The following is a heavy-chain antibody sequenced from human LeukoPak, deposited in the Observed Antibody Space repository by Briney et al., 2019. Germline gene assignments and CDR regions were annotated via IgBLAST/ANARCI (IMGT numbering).Heavy chain of an antibody. CDR3: AREWELRYYYYYMDV. J-gene: IGHJ6*03. CDR1: GGSISSGSYY. Sequence: PSETLSLTCTVSGGSISSGSYYWSWIRQPAGKGLEWIGRIYTSGSTNYNPSLKSRVTISVDTSKNQFSLKLSSVTAADTAVYYCAREWELRYYYYYMDVWGKGTTVTVSS. D-gene: IGHD1-26*01. CDR2: IYTSGST. V-gene: IGHV4-61*02.